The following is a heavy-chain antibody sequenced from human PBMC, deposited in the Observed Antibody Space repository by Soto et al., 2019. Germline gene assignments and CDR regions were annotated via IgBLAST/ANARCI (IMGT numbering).Heavy chain of an antibody. CDR3: ARVPFVGYFDWLDP. CDR2: MHHTQGT. Sequence: SETLSLTCSVSGASISSYYWTWIRQPPGGGLEWIGYMHHTQGTNDNPSLRGRVHMSIDTSMNQFSLRLTSVTAADTAVYYCARVPFVGYFDWLDPWGHGTLVTI. D-gene: IGHD3-9*01. V-gene: IGHV4-59*01. J-gene: IGHJ5*02. CDR1: GASISSYY.